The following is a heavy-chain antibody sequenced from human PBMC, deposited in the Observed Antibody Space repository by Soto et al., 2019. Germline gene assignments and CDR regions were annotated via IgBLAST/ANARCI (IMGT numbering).Heavy chain of an antibody. V-gene: IGHV4-39*01. CDR2: IYYSGST. CDR3: ARRGYSSSNTSPGFDP. D-gene: IGHD6-13*01. J-gene: IGHJ5*02. Sequence: SETLSLTCTVSGGSISSSSYYWGWIRQPPGKGLEWIGSIYYSGSTYYNPSLKSRVTISVDTSKNQFSLKLSSVTAADTAVYYCARRGYSSSNTSPGFDPWGQGTLVTVSS. CDR1: GGSISSSSYY.